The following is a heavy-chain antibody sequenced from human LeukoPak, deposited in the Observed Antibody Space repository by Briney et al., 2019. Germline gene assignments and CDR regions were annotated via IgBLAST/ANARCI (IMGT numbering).Heavy chain of an antibody. D-gene: IGHD3-22*01. V-gene: IGHV4-38-2*01. CDR3: ARHGVFRDSDGYSFDH. Sequence: PSETLSLTCAVSNYSITSGYFWGWIRQPPGKGLEWIASIYHSGTTYYNPSLRNRVTLFVDTSKNQFSLKLTSLTAADTAVYYCARHGVFRDSDGYSFDHWGQGTLVTVSS. CDR1: NYSITSGYF. CDR2: IYHSGTT. J-gene: IGHJ4*02.